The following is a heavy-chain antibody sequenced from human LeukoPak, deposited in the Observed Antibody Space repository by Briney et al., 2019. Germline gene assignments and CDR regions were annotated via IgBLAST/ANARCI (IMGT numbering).Heavy chain of an antibody. J-gene: IGHJ1*01. V-gene: IGHV1-69*13. CDR2: IIPIFGTA. CDR1: GRTFSSYA. CDR3: ARGTATVTGYFQH. Sequence: SSVKVSCKASGRTFSSYAISWLRQAPGQGREWMGGIIPIFGTANYAQKFQGRVTITADESTSTAYMELSSLRSEDTAVYYCARGTATVTGYFQHWGQGTLVTVSS. D-gene: IGHD4-17*01.